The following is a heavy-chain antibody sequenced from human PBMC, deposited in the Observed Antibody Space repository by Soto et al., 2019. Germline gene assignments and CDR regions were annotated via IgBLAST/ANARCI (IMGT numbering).Heavy chain of an antibody. CDR1: GGSLSSSNW. J-gene: IGHJ4*02. Sequence: SDTLSLTCAVSGGSLSSSNWWSWVRQPPGKGLEWIGEIYHSGSTNYNPSLKSRVTISVDKSKNQFSLKLSSVTAADTAVYYCARHSPAREGFDYWRQGTLVTVSS. D-gene: IGHD1-26*01. CDR2: IYHSGST. CDR3: ARHSPAREGFDY. V-gene: IGHV4-4*02.